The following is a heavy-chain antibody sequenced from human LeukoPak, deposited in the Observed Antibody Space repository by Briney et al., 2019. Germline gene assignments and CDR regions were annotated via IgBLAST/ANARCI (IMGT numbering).Heavy chain of an antibody. CDR2: ISYDGSNK. Sequence: PGRSLRLSCAASGFTFSSCGMHWVRQAPGKGLEWVAVISYDGSNKYYADSVKGRFTISRDNSKNTLYLQMNSLRAEDTAVYYCAKEGSYYDILTVYYDYWGQGTLVTVSS. CDR3: AKEGSYYDILTVYYDY. J-gene: IGHJ4*02. CDR1: GFTFSSCG. D-gene: IGHD3-9*01. V-gene: IGHV3-30*18.